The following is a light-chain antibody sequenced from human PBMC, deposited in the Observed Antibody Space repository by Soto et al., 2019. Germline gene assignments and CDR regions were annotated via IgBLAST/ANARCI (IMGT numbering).Light chain of an antibody. CDR1: SSDIGNYNL. J-gene: IGLJ2*01. CDR2: EGS. CDR3: CSYAGGSTWV. V-gene: IGLV2-23*01. Sequence: QSALTQPASVSGSPGQSITISCTGTSSDIGNYNLVSWYQQHPDKAPKLMIYEGSKRPSGVSNRFSGSKSGNTASLTLSGLQAEDEADYYCCSYAGGSTWVFGGGTK.